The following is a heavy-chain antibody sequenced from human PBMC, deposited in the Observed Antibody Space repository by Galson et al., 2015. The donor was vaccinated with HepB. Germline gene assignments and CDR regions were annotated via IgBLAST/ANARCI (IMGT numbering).Heavy chain of an antibody. D-gene: IGHD3-22*01. CDR3: ARDPYYYDSNGYFDY. CDR2: ISNDGTNS. J-gene: IGHJ4*02. Sequence: SLRLSCAASGFPFSDYAMHWVRQAPGKGLEWVALISNDGTNSLYADSVTGRFTISRDNSQKTLFLQMNSLRAEDTAVYYCARDPYYYDSNGYFDYWGQGTLVSVSS. CDR1: GFPFSDYA. V-gene: IGHV3-30-3*01.